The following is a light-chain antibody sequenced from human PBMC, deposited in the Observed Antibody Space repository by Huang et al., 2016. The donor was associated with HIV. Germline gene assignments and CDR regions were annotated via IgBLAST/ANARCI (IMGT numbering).Light chain of an antibody. CDR1: QSIGDY. Sequence: DIQMTQSPSSLSASVGDRVTITCRTSQSIGDYLNWYQQKPGSAPKLLIYRSSILHSGVPSRFRGTGSGTDFTLTVSGLQFEAFATYYCQQSHSSPLTFGPGTKVDI. V-gene: IGKV1-39*01. J-gene: IGKJ3*01. CDR2: RSS. CDR3: QQSHSSPLT.